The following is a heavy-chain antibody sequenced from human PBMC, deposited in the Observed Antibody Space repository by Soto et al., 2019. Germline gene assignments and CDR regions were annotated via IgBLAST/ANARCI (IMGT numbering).Heavy chain of an antibody. CDR1: RFTFNSYE. V-gene: IGHV3-48*03. CDR3: ASGPQFPGLEVIPGAVDD. D-gene: IGHD2-2*01. CDR2: ISYSGSTI. Sequence: GGSLRLSCTAARFTFNSYEMNCGRQAPGKGLEWLSYISYSGSTIYYADSVKGRFTISRDNAKNSLYLQMNSLRAEPTAVYYRASGPQFPGLEVIPGAVDDWGQVTMVTVSS. J-gene: IGHJ4*02.